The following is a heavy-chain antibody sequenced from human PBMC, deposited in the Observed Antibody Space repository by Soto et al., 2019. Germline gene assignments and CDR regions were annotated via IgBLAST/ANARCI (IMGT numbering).Heavy chain of an antibody. CDR1: GYSFTSYW. V-gene: IGHV5-10-1*01. CDR3: ARQRCSGGSCFYYYGMDV. J-gene: IGHJ6*02. Sequence: PGESLKISCKGSGYSFTSYWISWARQMPGKGLEWMGRIDPSDSYTNYSPSFQGHVTISADKSISTAYLQWSSLKASDTAMYYCARQRCSGGSCFYYYGMDVWGQGTTVTVS. CDR2: IDPSDSYT. D-gene: IGHD2-15*01.